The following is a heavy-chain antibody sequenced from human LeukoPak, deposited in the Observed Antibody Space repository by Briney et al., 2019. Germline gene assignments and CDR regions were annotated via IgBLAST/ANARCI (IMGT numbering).Heavy chain of an antibody. J-gene: IGHJ3*02. V-gene: IGHV4-38-2*02. Sequence: SETLSLTCTVSGYSISSGYYWGCVRQPPGEGLEWIGSIYHRGSTYYSPSLKSRVTISVDTSKNQFSLKLSSVTAADTAVYYCARRGVTYGGYAFDIWGQGTMVTVSS. CDR2: IYHRGST. CDR3: ARRGVTYGGYAFDI. CDR1: GYSISSGYY. D-gene: IGHD3-10*01.